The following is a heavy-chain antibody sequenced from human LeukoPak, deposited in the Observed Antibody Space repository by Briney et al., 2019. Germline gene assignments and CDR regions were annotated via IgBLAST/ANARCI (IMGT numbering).Heavy chain of an antibody. J-gene: IGHJ5*02. Sequence: GGSLRLSCAASGFTFSSYAMSWVRQAPGKGLEWVSAISGSGGSTYYADSVKGRFTISRDNSKNTLYLQMNSLRAEDTAVYYCAKAPSLSIVGATAIGWFDPWGQGTLVTVSS. CDR1: GFTFSSYA. CDR3: AKAPSLSIVGATAIGWFDP. CDR2: ISGSGGST. V-gene: IGHV3-23*01. D-gene: IGHD1-26*01.